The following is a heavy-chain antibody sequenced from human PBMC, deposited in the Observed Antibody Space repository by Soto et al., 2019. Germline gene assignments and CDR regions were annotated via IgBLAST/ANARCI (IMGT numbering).Heavy chain of an antibody. Sequence: EVQLVESGGGLVKPGGSLRLSCAASGFTFSTYSMNWVRQAPGKGLEWVSSITTTSSYIYYADSLKGRFTISRDNAKNSLYLQMNRLKAEDTAVYYCAGGEEYSSLTSTYFNYNSMDVWGQGTTVTVSS. CDR2: ITTTSSYI. V-gene: IGHV3-21*01. D-gene: IGHD6-6*01. CDR3: AGGEEYSSLTSTYFNYNSMDV. CDR1: GFTFSTYS. J-gene: IGHJ6*02.